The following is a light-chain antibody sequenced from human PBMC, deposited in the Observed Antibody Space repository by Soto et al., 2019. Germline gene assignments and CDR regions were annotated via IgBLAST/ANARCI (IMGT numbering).Light chain of an antibody. CDR1: QSFSNW. J-gene: IGKJ1*01. V-gene: IGKV1-5*03. CDR2: KAS. Sequence: DIQMTQSPSTLSASVGDTVTITCRASQSFSNWLAWYQQKPGKPPKFLIYKASTLESGVPPRFSGSGSGTEFTLTISSLQPDYFATYYCQQYNSYSCTFGQGTKVEIK. CDR3: QQYNSYSCT.